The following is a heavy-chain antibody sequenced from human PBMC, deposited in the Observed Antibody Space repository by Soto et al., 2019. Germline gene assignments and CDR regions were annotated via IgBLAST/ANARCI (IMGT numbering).Heavy chain of an antibody. CDR1: GFTFDSYA. Sequence: PGGSLRLSCAASGFTFDSYAMNWVRQAPGKGLEWVSTISGSGDYTYYADSVKGRFTISRDNSKNTLYLQMNSLRAEDTAVYYCDSAVAGTFHWGQGTLVTVSS. D-gene: IGHD6-19*01. J-gene: IGHJ4*02. V-gene: IGHV3-23*01. CDR2: ISGSGDYT. CDR3: DSAVAGTFH.